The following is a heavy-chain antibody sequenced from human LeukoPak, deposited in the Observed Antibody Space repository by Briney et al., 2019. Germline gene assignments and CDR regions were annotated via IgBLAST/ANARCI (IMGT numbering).Heavy chain of an antibody. D-gene: IGHD3-3*01. CDR3: ARGTVDYDFWSEDAFDI. CDR1: GGSISSYY. J-gene: IGHJ3*02. CDR2: IYTSGST. Sequence: SETLSLTCTVSGGSISSYYWSWIRQPAGKGLEWIGRIYTSGSTNYNPSLKSRVTMSVDTSKNQFSLKLSSVTAADTAVYYCARGTVDYDFWSEDAFDIWGQGTMVTVSS. V-gene: IGHV4-4*07.